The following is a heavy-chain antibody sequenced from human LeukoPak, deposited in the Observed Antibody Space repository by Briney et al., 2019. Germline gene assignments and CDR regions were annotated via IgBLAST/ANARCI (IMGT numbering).Heavy chain of an antibody. J-gene: IGHJ4*02. D-gene: IGHD3-10*01. V-gene: IGHV1-46*01. CDR3: ARDGYGSLVYFDY. CDR1: GYTFTSYY. CDR2: INPSGGRT. Sequence: ASVKVSCKASGYTFTSYYIYWMRQAHGHGLDWMGIINPSGGRTNYAHKFQGRVTITADKSTSTAYMELSSLRSEDTVVYYCARDGYGSLVYFDYWGQGTLVTVSS.